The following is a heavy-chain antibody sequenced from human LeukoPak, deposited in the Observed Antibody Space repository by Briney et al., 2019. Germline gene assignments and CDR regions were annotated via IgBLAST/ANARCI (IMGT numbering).Heavy chain of an antibody. Sequence: PGGSLRLSCAASGFTFDDYAMHWVRQAPGKGLEWVSGISWNSGSIGYADSVKGRFTISRDNAKNSLYLQMNSLRAEDTALYYCAKDVGATMVRDYGPWGQGTLVTVSS. D-gene: IGHD3-10*01. J-gene: IGHJ5*02. V-gene: IGHV3-9*01. CDR3: AKDVGATMVRDYGP. CDR2: ISWNSGSI. CDR1: GFTFDDYA.